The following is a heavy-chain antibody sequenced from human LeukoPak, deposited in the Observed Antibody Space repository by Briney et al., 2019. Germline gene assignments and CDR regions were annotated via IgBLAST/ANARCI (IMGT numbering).Heavy chain of an antibody. D-gene: IGHD5-24*01. J-gene: IGHJ2*01. CDR3: VRGQFFFAF. CDR1: GGSFSGYY. Sequence: SETLSLTCAIYGGSFSGYYWSWIRQPPGKGLEWIGEVHYSGSANYNPSLKSRVTISVDTSKNQFSLTLTSVTAADTAVYYCVRGQFFFAFWGRGTPVTVSS. V-gene: IGHV4-34*01. CDR2: VHYSGSA.